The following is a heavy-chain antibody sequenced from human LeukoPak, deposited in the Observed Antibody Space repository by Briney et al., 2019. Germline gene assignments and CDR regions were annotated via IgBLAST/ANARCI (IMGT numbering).Heavy chain of an antibody. CDR2: IYYSGST. CDR1: GVSISSYY. J-gene: IGHJ4*02. CDR3: ARDLRSFSI. V-gene: IGHV4-59*01. D-gene: IGHD3-3*02. Sequence: SETLSLTCTVSGVSISSYYRSWIRQPPGKGLEWIGYIYYSGSTNYNPSLKSRVTISVDTSKNQFSLKLSSVTAADTAVYYCARDLRSFSIWGQGTLVTVSS.